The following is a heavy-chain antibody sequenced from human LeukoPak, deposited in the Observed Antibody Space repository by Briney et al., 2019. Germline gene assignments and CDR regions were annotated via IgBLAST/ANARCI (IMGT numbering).Heavy chain of an antibody. Sequence: SETLSLTCTVSGGSISSGGYYWSWIRQHPGKGLEWIGYIYYSGSTYYNPSLKSRVTISVDTSKNQFSLKLSSVTAADTAVYYCARDDGYMIDYWGQGTLVTVSS. CDR1: GGSISSGGYY. CDR2: IYYSGST. D-gene: IGHD5-24*01. V-gene: IGHV4-30-4*08. J-gene: IGHJ4*02. CDR3: ARDDGYMIDY.